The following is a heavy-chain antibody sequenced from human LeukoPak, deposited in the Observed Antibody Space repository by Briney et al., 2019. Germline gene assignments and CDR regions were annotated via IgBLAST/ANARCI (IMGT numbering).Heavy chain of an antibody. CDR3: ASGDYYDSSGYYRY. CDR1: GFTFSTYS. V-gene: IGHV3-21*01. D-gene: IGHD3-22*01. CDR2: ISSSSSYI. J-gene: IGHJ4*02. Sequence: PGGSLRLSCVASGFTFSTYSMNWVRQAPGKGLEWVSSISSSSSYIYYADSVKGRFTISRDNAKNSLYLQMNSLRAEDTAVYYCASGDYYDSSGYYRYWGQGTLVTVSS.